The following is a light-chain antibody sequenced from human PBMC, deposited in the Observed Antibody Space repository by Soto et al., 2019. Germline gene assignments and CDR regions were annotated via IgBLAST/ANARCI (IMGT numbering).Light chain of an antibody. J-gene: IGKJ1*01. CDR2: GAS. Sequence: EIVLTQSPGTLSVSPGETATLYCRARQGLEATLAWYQHKPGQAPRLLIFGASRRASGIPARFSGSGSGTEFALTISSLQSEDFAVYYCQQYTWPTWTFGQGTRVEVK. CDR3: QQYTWPTWT. V-gene: IGKV3-15*01. CDR1: QGLEAT.